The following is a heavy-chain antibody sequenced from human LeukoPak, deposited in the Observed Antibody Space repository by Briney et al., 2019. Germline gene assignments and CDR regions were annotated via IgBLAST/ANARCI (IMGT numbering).Heavy chain of an antibody. CDR2: MSPNSGNT. V-gene: IGHV1-8*01. J-gene: IGHJ4*02. Sequence: ASVKVSCKASGYTFTSYDIHWVRQATGQGLEWMGWMSPNSGNTVYAQKFQGRVTMTRNTSISTAYMELSSLSSEDTAVYYCARGCSSTICSWPFDYWGQGTLVTVSS. CDR1: GYTFTSYD. CDR3: ARGCSSTICSWPFDY. D-gene: IGHD2-2*01.